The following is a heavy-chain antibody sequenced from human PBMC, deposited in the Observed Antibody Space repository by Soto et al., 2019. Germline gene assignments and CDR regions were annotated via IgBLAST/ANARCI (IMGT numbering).Heavy chain of an antibody. CDR1: GFTFSTYS. V-gene: IGHV3-48*01. D-gene: IGHD2-15*01. Sequence: EVQLVESGGGLVQPGGSLRLSCAASGFTFSTYSMNWVRQAPGKGLEWVSFIIGSSGTIYYADSWKDRLTIARDNAMNSLFLQMNSLRAEDTAVYYCSRELLAGFDAWGQGTLVTVSS. CDR3: SRELLAGFDA. CDR2: IIGSSGTI. J-gene: IGHJ5*02.